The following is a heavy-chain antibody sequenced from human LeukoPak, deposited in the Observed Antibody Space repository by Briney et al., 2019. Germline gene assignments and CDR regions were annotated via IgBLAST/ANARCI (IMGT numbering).Heavy chain of an antibody. J-gene: IGHJ3*02. CDR1: GYTFTGCY. Sequence: ASVKVSCKASGYTFTGCYMHWVRQAPGQGLEWMGWINPNSGGTNYEKKFQGRVTITRAKSISTASLELSRLRTDAAAEYYCAGGGTMVRGVVAAFDIWGQGTMVTVSS. D-gene: IGHD3-10*01. CDR3: AGGGTMVRGVVAAFDI. V-gene: IGHV1-2*02. CDR2: INPNSGGT.